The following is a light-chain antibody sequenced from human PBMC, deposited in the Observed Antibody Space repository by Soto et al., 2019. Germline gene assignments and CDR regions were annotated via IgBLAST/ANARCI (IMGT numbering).Light chain of an antibody. Sequence: DIQMTQSPSSLSASAGDRVTISCRASQDIHTWLAWYQQKRPGQAPRLLIYDASTLESGVPSRFSGSGSGTEFTLTITSLQPDDFATYYCQHSHGFPLSFGQGTKLE. CDR3: QHSHGFPLS. CDR2: DAS. CDR1: QDIHTW. V-gene: IGKV1-5*01. J-gene: IGKJ2*01.